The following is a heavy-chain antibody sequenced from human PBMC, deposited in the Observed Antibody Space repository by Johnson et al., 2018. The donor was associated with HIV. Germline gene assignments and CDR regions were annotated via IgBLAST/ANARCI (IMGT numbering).Heavy chain of an antibody. J-gene: IGHJ3*02. CDR2: IYSGDST. D-gene: IGHD5-24*01. CDR1: GLTVSTND. Sequence: VQLVESGGGLVQPGGSLRLSCAASGLTVSTNDINWVRQAPGKGLEWVAIIYSGDSTYYADSLEGRFTISRDTSKNTVYLQMNSLRVEDTAVYYCARDGPGDGNAMGGSGAFDIWGQGTMVTVSS. V-gene: IGHV3-66*01. CDR3: ARDGPGDGNAMGGSGAFDI.